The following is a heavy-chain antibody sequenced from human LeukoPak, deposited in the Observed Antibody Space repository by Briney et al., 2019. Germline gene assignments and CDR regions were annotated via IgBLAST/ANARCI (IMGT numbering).Heavy chain of an antibody. V-gene: IGHV1-18*01. CDR3: ARSPKDFWSGYYAGGAFDI. D-gene: IGHD3-3*01. CDR1: GYTFTSYG. Sequence: GASVKVSCKASGYTFTSYGISWVRPAPGQGLEWMGWISAYNGNTNYAQKLQGRVTMTTDTSTSTAYMELRSLRSDDTAVYYCARSPKDFWSGYYAGGAFDIWGQGTMVTVSS. CDR2: ISAYNGNT. J-gene: IGHJ3*02.